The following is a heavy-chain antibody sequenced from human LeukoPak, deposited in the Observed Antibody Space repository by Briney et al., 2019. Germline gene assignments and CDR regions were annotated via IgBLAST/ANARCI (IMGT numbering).Heavy chain of an antibody. Sequence: ASVKVSCKASGYTFTGYYMHWVRQAPGQGLEWVGWFNPHNGGTNYAQKFQGRVTMTRDTSISTAYIELSSLRSDDTAVYYCARQHNTGWGLFDYWGQGTLVTVSS. D-gene: IGHD6-19*01. CDR3: ARQHNTGWGLFDY. CDR1: GYTFTGYY. J-gene: IGHJ4*02. CDR2: FNPHNGGT. V-gene: IGHV1-2*02.